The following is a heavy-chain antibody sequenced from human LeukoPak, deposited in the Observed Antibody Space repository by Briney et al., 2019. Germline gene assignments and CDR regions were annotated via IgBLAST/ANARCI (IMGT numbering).Heavy chain of an antibody. D-gene: IGHD6-19*01. CDR3: AAGRDIAVAGPGGYFDY. J-gene: IGHJ4*02. CDR1: GFTFSDYH. V-gene: IGHV3-11*01. Sequence: KSGGPLRLSCAASGFTFSDYHMNWIRQAPGKGLEWVSYISPGGHTVYFADSVKGRFTLSRDNAKNSLSLQMNSLTAEDTAVYYCAAGRDIAVAGPGGYFDYWGQGTLVTVSS. CDR2: ISPGGHTV.